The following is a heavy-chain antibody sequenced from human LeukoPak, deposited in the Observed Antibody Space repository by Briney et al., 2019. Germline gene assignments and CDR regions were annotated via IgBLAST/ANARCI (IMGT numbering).Heavy chain of an antibody. CDR3: ARGYGDYGNFDY. D-gene: IGHD4-17*01. CDR1: GFTFSSYG. J-gene: IGHJ4*02. V-gene: IGHV3-30*02. CDR2: IRYDGSNK. Sequence: GGSLRLSCAASGFTFSSYGMHWVRQAPGKGLEWVAFIRYDGSNKYYADSVKGRFTISRDNSKNTLYLQMNSLRAEDTAVYYCARGYGDYGNFDYWGQGTLVTVSS.